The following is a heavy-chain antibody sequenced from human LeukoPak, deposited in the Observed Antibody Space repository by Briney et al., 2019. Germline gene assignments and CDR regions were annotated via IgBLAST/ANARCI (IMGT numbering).Heavy chain of an antibody. D-gene: IGHD6-19*01. Sequence: TGGSLRLSCAVSGFTFSSYSVNWVRQAPGKGLEWVSSISSSSSYIYYADSVKGRFTISRDNAKNSLYLQMNSLRAEDTAVYYCARKVEEWLVEGNWFDPWGQGTLVTVSS. V-gene: IGHV3-21*01. CDR1: GFTFSSYS. J-gene: IGHJ5*02. CDR3: ARKVEEWLVEGNWFDP. CDR2: ISSSSSYI.